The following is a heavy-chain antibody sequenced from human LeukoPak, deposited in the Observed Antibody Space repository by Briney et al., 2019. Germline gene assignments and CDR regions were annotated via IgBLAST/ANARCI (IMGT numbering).Heavy chain of an antibody. CDR1: GYTFTSYY. CDR3: ARGYYYDSSGYYTPGD. V-gene: IGHV1-46*01. Sequence: ASVKVSCKASGYTFTSYYMHWVRQAPGQGLEWMGIINPSGGSTSYAQKFQGGVTMTRDTSTSTVYMEQSSLRSEDTAVYYRARGYYYDSSGYYTPGDWGQGTLVTVSS. CDR2: INPSGGST. J-gene: IGHJ4*02. D-gene: IGHD3-22*01.